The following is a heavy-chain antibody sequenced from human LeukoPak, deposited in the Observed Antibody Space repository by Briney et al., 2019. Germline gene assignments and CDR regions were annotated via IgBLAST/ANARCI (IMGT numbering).Heavy chain of an antibody. CDR3: ARRQGCSSTSCPPDY. CDR2: IYPGDSDT. V-gene: IGHV5-51*01. Sequence: GESLKISCKGSGYSFTNNWIAWVRQMPAKGLEWMGIIYPGDSDTRYSPSFQGQVTMSADKSINTAYLQWSSLKASDTAIYYCARRQGCSSTSCPPDYWGQGTLVTVSS. D-gene: IGHD2-2*01. CDR1: GYSFTNNW. J-gene: IGHJ4*02.